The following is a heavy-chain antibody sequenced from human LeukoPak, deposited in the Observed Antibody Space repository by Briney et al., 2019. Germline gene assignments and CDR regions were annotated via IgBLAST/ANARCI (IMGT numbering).Heavy chain of an antibody. CDR2: INDSGST. D-gene: IGHD6-13*01. CDR3: ARGPYSSSYYYYYYYMDV. V-gene: IGHV4-34*01. CDR1: GGSFSGYY. Sequence: PPETLSLTCTVYGGSFSGYYWSWLRQPPGKGREWIGEINDSGSTNYNASLRSRVTISVDASKNQFSLRLSSVTAADTAVYYCARGPYSSSYYYYYYYMDVWGRGTTVTVSS. J-gene: IGHJ6*03.